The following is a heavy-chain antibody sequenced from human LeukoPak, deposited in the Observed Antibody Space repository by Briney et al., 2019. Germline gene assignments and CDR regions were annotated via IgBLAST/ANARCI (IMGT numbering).Heavy chain of an antibody. V-gene: IGHV3-53*01. CDR1: GFTVSSNY. CDR2: IYSGGST. CDR3: ARTSLTYYYDSSGYLPADY. D-gene: IGHD3-22*01. Sequence: GGSLRLSCAASGFTVSSNYMSWVRQAPGKGLEWVSAIYSGGSTYYADSVKGRFTISRDNSKNTLYLQMNSLRAEDTAVYYCARTSLTYYYDSSGYLPADYWGQGTLVTVSS. J-gene: IGHJ4*02.